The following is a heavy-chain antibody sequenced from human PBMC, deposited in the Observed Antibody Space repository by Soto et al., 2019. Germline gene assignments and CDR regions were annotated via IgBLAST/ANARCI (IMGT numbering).Heavy chain of an antibody. D-gene: IGHD5-18*01. CDR1: RFTFSNYV. CDR2: ISDSRGST. V-gene: IGHV3-23*01. CDR3: AKRVTDSDAFDI. Sequence: PXESLRLSFAASRFTFSNYVMSWVRQAPGKGLEWVSTISDSRGSTFYADSVKGRFTISRDNSKNTLYLQMNGLRAEDTAVYYCAKRVTDSDAFDIWGQGTMVTVSS. J-gene: IGHJ3*02.